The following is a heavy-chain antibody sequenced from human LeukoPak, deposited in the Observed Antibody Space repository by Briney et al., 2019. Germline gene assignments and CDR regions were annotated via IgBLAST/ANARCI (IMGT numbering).Heavy chain of an antibody. D-gene: IGHD2-2*01. CDR2: IYHSGST. CDR3: ARQLNQLLSPGQTYNWFDP. Sequence: SQTLSLTYTVSGGSISSGGYYWSWIRQPPGKGLEWIGYIYHSGSTYYNPSLKSRVTISVDRSKNQFSLKLSSVTAADTAVYYCARQLNQLLSPGQTYNWFDPWGQGTLVTVFS. V-gene: IGHV4-30-2*01. CDR1: GGSISSGGYY. J-gene: IGHJ5*02.